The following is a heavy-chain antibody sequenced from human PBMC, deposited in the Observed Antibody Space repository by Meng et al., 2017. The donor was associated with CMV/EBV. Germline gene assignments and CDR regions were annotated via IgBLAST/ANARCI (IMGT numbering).Heavy chain of an antibody. J-gene: IGHJ5*02. D-gene: IGHD2-2*02. CDR1: FTGYY. CDR2: INPNSGGT. Sequence: FTGYYMHWVGQGPGQGLEWMGWINPNSGGTNYAQKFQGRVTMTRDTSISTAYMELSRLRSDDTAVYYCARFWEDCSSTSCYTDWFDPWGQGTLVTVSS. CDR3: ARFWEDCSSTSCYTDWFDP. V-gene: IGHV1-2*02.